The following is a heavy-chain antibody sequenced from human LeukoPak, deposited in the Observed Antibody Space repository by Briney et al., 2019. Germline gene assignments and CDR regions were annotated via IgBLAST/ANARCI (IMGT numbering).Heavy chain of an antibody. CDR2: ISGSGGST. CDR1: GFTFGSYA. V-gene: IGHV3-23*01. Sequence: GALRLSCAASGFTFGSYAMSWVRQAPGKGLEWVSAISGSGGSTYYVDSVKGRFTISRDNSKNTLYLQMNSLRAEDTAVYYCAKEGTQHYYYYGMDVWGQGTTVTVSS. J-gene: IGHJ6*02. CDR3: AKEGTQHYYYYGMDV.